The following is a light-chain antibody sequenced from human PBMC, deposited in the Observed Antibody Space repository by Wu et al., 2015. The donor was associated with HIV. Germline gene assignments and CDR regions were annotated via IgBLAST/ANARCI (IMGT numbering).Light chain of an antibody. CDR2: DTS. CDR3: QHYLNSRWT. V-gene: IGKV3-20*01. Sequence: ELMLTQSPGTLSVSPGERATLSCRASQSASATYLAWYQQKHGQAPRLLISDTSRRATGIPDRFSGSGSGTDFTLTISRLEPEDFAVYYCQHYLNSRWTFGQGTKVQIK. J-gene: IGKJ1*01. CDR1: QSASATY.